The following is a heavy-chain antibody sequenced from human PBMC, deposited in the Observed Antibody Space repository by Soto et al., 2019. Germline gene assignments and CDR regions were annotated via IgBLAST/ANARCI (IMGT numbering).Heavy chain of an antibody. D-gene: IGHD2-2*02. V-gene: IGHV1-2*02. Sequence: QVQLVQSGAEVKKPGASVKVSCKASGFTFTGYYIHWVRQAPGQGLEWMGWIDPKSGDTKYVEKFQGRVTMNRDTYVITVYMELNRLRSADTAVYYCARGVPASIYLGWFDTWGQGTLVYVSS. CDR3: ARGVPASIYLGWFDT. J-gene: IGHJ5*02. CDR1: GFTFTGYY. CDR2: IDPKSGDT.